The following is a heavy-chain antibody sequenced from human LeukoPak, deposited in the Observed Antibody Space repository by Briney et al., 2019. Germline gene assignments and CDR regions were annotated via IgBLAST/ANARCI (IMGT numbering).Heavy chain of an antibody. CDR1: GFTFSSYS. CDR3: ARARQQLYYYYGMDV. J-gene: IGHJ6*02. D-gene: IGHD6-13*01. V-gene: IGHV3-21*01. CDR2: ISRSRSYI. Sequence: GGSLRLSCAASGFTFSSYSMNWVRQAPGKGLEWVSSISRSRSYIFYADSMKGRFTISRDNAKNSLYLQMNSLRAEDTAVYYCARARQQLYYYYGMDVWGQGTTVTVSS.